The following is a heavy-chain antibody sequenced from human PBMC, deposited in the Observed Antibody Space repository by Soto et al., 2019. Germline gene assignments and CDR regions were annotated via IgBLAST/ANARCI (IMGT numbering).Heavy chain of an antibody. J-gene: IGHJ4*02. CDR2: ISATGGGT. V-gene: IGHV3-23*01. Sequence: GGSLRLSCVASGFTFENYAMSWVRQAPGKGLEWVSLISATGGGTYYADSVKGRFTISRDNSHNTLYLQVHSLTAEDTAVYYCAKDRRAGGNSAFYFDFWGQGAQVTVS. CDR3: AKDRRAGGNSAFYFDF. CDR1: GFTFENYA. D-gene: IGHD3-16*01.